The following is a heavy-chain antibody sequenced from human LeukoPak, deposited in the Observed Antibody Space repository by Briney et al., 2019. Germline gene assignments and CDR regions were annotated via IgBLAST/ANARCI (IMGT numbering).Heavy chain of an antibody. CDR2: IRYSGTA. CDR3: ARRLHYFDY. Sequence: SETLSLTCTVSGGSISSTYDHWDWIRQPPGKGLEWMGSIRYSGTAYYNPSLKGRVTIFVDTSNNQFSLRLRSVTAADTAVYYCARRLHYFDYWGQGSLVTVSS. J-gene: IGHJ4*02. CDR1: GGSISSTYDH. V-gene: IGHV4-39*01. D-gene: IGHD2-21*02.